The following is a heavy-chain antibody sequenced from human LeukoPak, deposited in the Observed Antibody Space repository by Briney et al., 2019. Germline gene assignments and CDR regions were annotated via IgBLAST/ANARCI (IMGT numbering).Heavy chain of an antibody. J-gene: IGHJ6*02. CDR1: GGSFSNYA. D-gene: IGHD2-15*01. CDR2: ITPIVDIA. V-gene: IGHV1-69*04. CDR3: ASGLGFCSGSDCTNLVKDYYYGMNV. Sequence: SVKVSCKASGGSFSNYAFSWVRQAPGQGLEWMGRITPIVDIATYIQKFQGRVTITANKFTSTAYMELSSLTSEDPAVCYCASGLGFCSGSDCTNLVKDYYYGMNVWGQGTTVTVS.